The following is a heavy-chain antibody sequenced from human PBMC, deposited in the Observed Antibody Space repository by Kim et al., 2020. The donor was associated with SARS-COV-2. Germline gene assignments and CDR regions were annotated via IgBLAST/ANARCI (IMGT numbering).Heavy chain of an antibody. J-gene: IGHJ4*02. CDR2: IKQDGSEK. D-gene: IGHD3-3*01. CDR3: ARGSGGITIFGVVILTALDC. V-gene: IGHV3-7*01. CDR1: GFTFSSYW. Sequence: GGSLRLSCAASGFTFSSYWMSWVRQAPGKGLEWVANIKQDGSEKYYVDSVKGRFTISRDNAKNSLYLQMNSLRAEDTAVYYCARGSGGITIFGVVILTALDCWGQGTLVTVSS.